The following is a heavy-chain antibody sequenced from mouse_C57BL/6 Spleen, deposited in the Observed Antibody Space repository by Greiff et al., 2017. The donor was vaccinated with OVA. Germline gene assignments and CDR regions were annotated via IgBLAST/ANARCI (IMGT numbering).Heavy chain of an antibody. D-gene: IGHD2-4*01. CDR2: ISGGGGNT. V-gene: IGHV5-9*01. J-gene: IGHJ2*01. CDR3: ARHVYDYDGGDYFDY. Sequence: DVKLVESGGGLVKPGGSLKLSCAASGFTFSSYTMSWVRQTPEKRLEWVATISGGGGNTYYPDSVKGRFTISRDNANNTLYLQMSSLRSEDTALYYCARHVYDYDGGDYFDYWGQGTTLTVSS. CDR1: GFTFSSYT.